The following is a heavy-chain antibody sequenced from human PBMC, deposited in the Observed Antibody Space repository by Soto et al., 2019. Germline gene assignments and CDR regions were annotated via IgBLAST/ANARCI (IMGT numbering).Heavy chain of an antibody. J-gene: IGHJ6*02. Sequence: QGQLVQSGAEVKKPGASVKVSCKASGYTVTSYDINWVRQATGQGLDWMGWMHPNSGNTGDPQNFQRRVTMTRNTSISRAYMELSSLRSSETAVDYCGRDRSRGWYGPYYYYGMDVWGQGTTVTVSS. CDR2: MHPNSGNT. CDR3: GRDRSRGWYGPYYYYGMDV. D-gene: IGHD6-19*01. CDR1: GYTVTSYD. V-gene: IGHV1-8*01.